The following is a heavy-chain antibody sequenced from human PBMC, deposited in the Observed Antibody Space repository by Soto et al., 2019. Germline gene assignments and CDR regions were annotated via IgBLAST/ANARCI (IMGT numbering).Heavy chain of an antibody. CDR1: GFTFSSYW. J-gene: IGHJ4*02. Sequence: PGGSLRLSCAASGFTFSSYWMSWVRQAPGKGLEWVANIKQDGSEKYYVDSVKGRFTISRDNAKNSLYLQMNSLRAEDTAVYYCARAHRDYDSSGYFVKFDYWGQGTLVTVSS. CDR3: ARAHRDYDSSGYFVKFDY. CDR2: IKQDGSEK. D-gene: IGHD3-22*01. V-gene: IGHV3-7*01.